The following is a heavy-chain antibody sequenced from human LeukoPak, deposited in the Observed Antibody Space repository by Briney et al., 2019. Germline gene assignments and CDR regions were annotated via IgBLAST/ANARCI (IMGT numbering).Heavy chain of an antibody. V-gene: IGHV4-39*07. J-gene: IGHJ4*02. CDR3: ARDIWFQQLVPYYFDY. D-gene: IGHD6-13*01. CDR1: GGSISSSSYY. Sequence: SETLSLTCTVSGGSISSSSYYWGWIRQPPGKGLEWIVSIYYSGSTYYNPSLKSRVTISVDTSKNQFSLKLSSVTAADTAVYYCARDIWFQQLVPYYFDYWGQGTLVTVSS. CDR2: IYYSGST.